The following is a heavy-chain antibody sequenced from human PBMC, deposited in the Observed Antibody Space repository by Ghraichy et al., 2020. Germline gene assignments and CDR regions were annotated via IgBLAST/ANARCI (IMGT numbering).Heavy chain of an antibody. J-gene: IGHJ6*04. D-gene: IGHD2-2*02. CDR2: IYNSGTT. V-gene: IGHV4-59*01. CDR1: GDSISGSY. CDR3: ARCTNCYTVGRADYHHAVDV. Sequence: SETLSLTCTVSGDSISGSYWSWIRQPPGKGLEWIANIYNSGTTNSNPSLKSRVTVSVDTSKNQISLKLTSVTAADTAVYYCARCTNCYTVGRADYHHAVDVWCKGTTVTVPS.